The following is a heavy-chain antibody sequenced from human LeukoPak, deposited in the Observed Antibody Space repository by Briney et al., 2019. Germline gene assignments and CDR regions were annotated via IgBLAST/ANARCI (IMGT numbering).Heavy chain of an antibody. Sequence: GGSLRLSCTPSGFVFGDYNMNWVRQAPGKGLGWGGYIRAKIHDGTTDFAASVKGIFTISRDDSKSIAYLQMTSRKSEDTAVYYCSRGQKDPYGPEFDYWGQGTLVTVSS. D-gene: IGHD3-10*01. CDR1: GFVFGDYN. J-gene: IGHJ4*02. CDR3: SRGQKDPYGPEFDY. CDR2: IRAKIHDGTT. V-gene: IGHV3-49*04.